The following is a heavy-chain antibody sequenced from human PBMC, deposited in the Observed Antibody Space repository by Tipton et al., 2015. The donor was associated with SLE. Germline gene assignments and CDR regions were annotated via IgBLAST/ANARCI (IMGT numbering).Heavy chain of an antibody. V-gene: IGHV3-33*01. CDR3: ARDLSSSNLFDY. CDR2: IWYDGSNK. Sequence: LSLTCAASGFTFSSYGMHWVRQAPGKGLEWVAVIWYDGSNKYYADSVKGRFTISRDNSKNTLYLQMNSLRAEDTAVYYCARDLSSSNLFDYWGQGTLVTVSS. CDR1: GFTFSSYG. D-gene: IGHD6-13*01. J-gene: IGHJ4*02.